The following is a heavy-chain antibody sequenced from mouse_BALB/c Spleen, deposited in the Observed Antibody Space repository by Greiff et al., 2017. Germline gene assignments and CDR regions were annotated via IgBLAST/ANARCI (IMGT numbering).Heavy chain of an antibody. V-gene: IGHV5-6-5*01. J-gene: IGHJ2*01. CDR3: ARDTTVVAHFDY. Sequence: EVKLMESGGGLVKPGGSLKLSCAASGFTFSSYAMSWVRQTPEKRLEWVASISSGGSTYYPDSVKGRFTISRDNARNILYLQMSSLRSEDTAMYYCARDTTVVAHFDYWGQGTTLTVSS. D-gene: IGHD1-1*01. CDR2: ISSGGST. CDR1: GFTFSSYA.